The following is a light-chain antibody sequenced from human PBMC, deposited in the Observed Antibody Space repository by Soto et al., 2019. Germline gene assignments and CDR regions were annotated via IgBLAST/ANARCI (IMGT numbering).Light chain of an antibody. Sequence: QSALTQPPSASGSPGQSVTISCTGTSSDVGGYNYVSWYQQHTGKAPKLMIYEVSKRPSWVPDRFSGSKSGNTASLTVSGLLAEDEVDYYCSSYAGSNNWVFGGGTKLTVL. CDR1: SSDVGGYNY. CDR3: SSYAGSNNWV. J-gene: IGLJ3*02. V-gene: IGLV2-8*01. CDR2: EVS.